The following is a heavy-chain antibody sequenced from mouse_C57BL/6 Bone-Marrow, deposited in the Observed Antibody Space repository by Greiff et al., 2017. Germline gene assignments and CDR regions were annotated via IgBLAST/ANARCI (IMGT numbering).Heavy chain of an antibody. CDR2: IYPRDGST. Sequence: VQLQQSGPELVKPGASVKLSCKASGYTFTSYDINWVKQRPGQGLEWIGWIYPRDGSTKYNEKFKGKATLTVDTSSSTAYMELHSLTSEDSAVCVCAGGGRRAWFAYWGQGTLVTVSA. V-gene: IGHV1-85*01. CDR3: AGGGRRAWFAY. D-gene: IGHD1-1*02. J-gene: IGHJ3*01. CDR1: GYTFTSYD.